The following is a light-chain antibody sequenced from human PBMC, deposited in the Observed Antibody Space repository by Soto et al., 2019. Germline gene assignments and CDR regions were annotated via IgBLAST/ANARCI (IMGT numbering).Light chain of an antibody. J-gene: IGKJ4*01. CDR3: QQRTDWRLT. Sequence: EIVLTQSPATLSLSLGERATVSCRASQNVYFYLAWYQQKPGQAPRLLIYDASNRATGIPTRFSGSGSGTDFTLTISSLEPEDFAVYYCQQRTDWRLTFGGGTKVEVK. CDR1: QNVYFY. CDR2: DAS. V-gene: IGKV3-11*01.